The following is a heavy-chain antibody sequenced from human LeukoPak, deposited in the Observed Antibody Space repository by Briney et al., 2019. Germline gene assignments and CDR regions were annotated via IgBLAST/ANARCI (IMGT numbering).Heavy chain of an antibody. D-gene: IGHD3-22*01. J-gene: IGHJ5*01. CDR1: GLTVSSYA. V-gene: IGHV3-23*01. CDR3: ANTFPYNNSSGPVDS. Sequence: GGSLSLSCGASGLTVSSYAMSWVRQAPGKRLLWVSAIIASAANTYYADSVKGRFTISIDNSKNTLYLQMNSLRAEDTAVYYCANTFPYNNSSGPVDS. CDR2: IIASAANT.